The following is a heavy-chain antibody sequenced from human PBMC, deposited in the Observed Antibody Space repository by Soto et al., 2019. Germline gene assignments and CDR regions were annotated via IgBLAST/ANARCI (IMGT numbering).Heavy chain of an antibody. Sequence: GGSLRLSCAASGVTFSSYGMHWVCQAPGKGLEWVAVISYDGSNKYYADSVKGRFTISRDNSKNTLYLQMNSLRAEDTAVYYCAKASCSGGSCSRYYFDYWGQGTLVTVSS. V-gene: IGHV3-30*18. D-gene: IGHD2-15*01. CDR1: GVTFSSYG. CDR2: ISYDGSNK. CDR3: AKASCSGGSCSRYYFDY. J-gene: IGHJ4*02.